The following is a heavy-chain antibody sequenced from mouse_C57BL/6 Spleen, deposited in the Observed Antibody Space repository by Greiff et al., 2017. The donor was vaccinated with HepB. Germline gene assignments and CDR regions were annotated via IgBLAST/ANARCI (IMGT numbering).Heavy chain of an antibody. V-gene: IGHV1-64*01. Sequence: VQLQQSGAELVKPGASVKLSCKASGYTFTSYWMHWVKQRPGQGLEWIGMIHPNSGSTNYNEKFKSKATLTVDKSSSTAYMQLSSLTSEDSAVYYWAVTTDWYFDVWGTGTTVTVSS. CDR3: AVTTDWYFDV. CDR2: IHPNSGST. D-gene: IGHD1-1*01. J-gene: IGHJ1*03. CDR1: GYTFTSYW.